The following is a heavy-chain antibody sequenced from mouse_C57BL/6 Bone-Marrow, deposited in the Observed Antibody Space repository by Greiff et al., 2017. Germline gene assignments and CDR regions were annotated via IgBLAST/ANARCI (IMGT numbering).Heavy chain of an antibody. CDR3: THHIFFDC. CDR2: IDPENGDT. CDR1: GFNIKDDY. V-gene: IGHV14-4*01. Sequence: EVQLQQSGAELVRPGASVKLSCTASGFNIKDDYMHWVKQRPEQGLEWIGWIDPENGDTEYASKFQGKATITADTSSNTAYLQLSSLTSGDTAVYYCTHHIFFDCWGQGTTLTVSS. J-gene: IGHJ2*01.